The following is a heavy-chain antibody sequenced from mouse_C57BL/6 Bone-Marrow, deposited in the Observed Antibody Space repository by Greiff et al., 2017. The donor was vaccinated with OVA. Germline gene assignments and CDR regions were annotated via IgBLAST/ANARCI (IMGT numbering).Heavy chain of an antibody. CDR3: ARRGCYGTRGYYAMDY. Sequence: QVTLKESGPGILQSSQTLSLTCSFSGFSLNTSNMGVSWIRQPSGKGLEWLAHIYWDDDKRYNPSLKSRLTISKHTSRNQVFLKITSVDTADTATYYCARRGCYGTRGYYAMDYWGQGTSVTVSS. D-gene: IGHD1-1*01. J-gene: IGHJ4*01. CDR1: GFSLNTSNMG. CDR2: IYWDDDK. V-gene: IGHV8-12*01.